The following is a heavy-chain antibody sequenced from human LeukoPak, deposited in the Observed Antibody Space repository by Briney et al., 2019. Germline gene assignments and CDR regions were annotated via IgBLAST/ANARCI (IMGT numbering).Heavy chain of an antibody. Sequence: GGSLRLSCAASGFTFSSYGMHWVRQAPGKGPEWVAVIWYDGSNKYYADSVKGRFTISRDNSKNTLYLQMNSLRAEDTAVYYCARGMASDSSGPDYWGQGTLVTVSS. J-gene: IGHJ4*02. D-gene: IGHD3-22*01. CDR2: IWYDGSNK. V-gene: IGHV3-33*01. CDR3: ARGMASDSSGPDY. CDR1: GFTFSSYG.